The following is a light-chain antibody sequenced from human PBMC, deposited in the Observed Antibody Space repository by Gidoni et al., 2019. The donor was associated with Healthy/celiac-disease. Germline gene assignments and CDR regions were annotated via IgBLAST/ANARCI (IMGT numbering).Light chain of an antibody. V-gene: IGKV3-20*01. CDR3: QQYGSSPPYT. J-gene: IGKJ2*01. CDR1: QSVSSSY. Sequence: ESVLTQSPGTLSLSPGESATLSCRASQSVSSSYLAWYQQKPGQAPRLLIYGASSRATGIPDRFSGSVSGTDFTLTISRLEPEDFAVYYCQQYGSSPPYTFGQGTKLEIK. CDR2: GAS.